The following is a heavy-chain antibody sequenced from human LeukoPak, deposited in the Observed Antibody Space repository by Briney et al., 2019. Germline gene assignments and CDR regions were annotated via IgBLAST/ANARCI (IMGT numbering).Heavy chain of an antibody. J-gene: IGHJ4*02. Sequence: SETLSLTCAVYGGSFSGYYWSWIRQPPGKGLEWIGEINHSGSTNYNPSLKRRVTISVDTSKNQFSLKLSSVTAADTAVYYCARVGRDGYNLDYWGQGTLVTVSS. D-gene: IGHD5-24*01. CDR1: GGSFSGYY. CDR3: ARVGRDGYNLDY. CDR2: INHSGST. V-gene: IGHV4-34*01.